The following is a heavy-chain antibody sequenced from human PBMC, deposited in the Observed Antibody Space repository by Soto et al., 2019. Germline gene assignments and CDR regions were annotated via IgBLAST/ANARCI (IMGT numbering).Heavy chain of an antibody. V-gene: IGHV3-30-3*01. J-gene: IGHJ3*02. CDR2: ISYDGTHK. Sequence: GGSLRLSCAASGFTFSNHPMHWVRRAPGKGLEWVAVISYDGTHKYYADSVKGRFTISRDNSKNTVYVQMTSLGFEDAAVYYCTTEYSEDCSGGSCYDVVAFDIWGQGTMVTVSS. CDR3: TTEYSEDCSGGSCYDVVAFDI. CDR1: GFTFSNHP. D-gene: IGHD2-15*01.